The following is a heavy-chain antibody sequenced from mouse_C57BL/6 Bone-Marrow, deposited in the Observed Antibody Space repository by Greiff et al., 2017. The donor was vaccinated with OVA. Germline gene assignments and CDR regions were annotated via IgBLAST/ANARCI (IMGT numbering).Heavy chain of an antibody. J-gene: IGHJ4*01. D-gene: IGHD2-4*01. Sequence: QVQLQQPGAELVKPGASVKMSCKASGYTFTSYWITWVKQRPGQGLEWIGDIYPGSGSTNYNEKFKSKSTLTVDTSSSTSYMQLSSLTSEDSAVYCCARKPYYDFTGDMDYWGQGTSVTVSS. CDR3: ARKPYYDFTGDMDY. CDR1: GYTFTSYW. CDR2: IYPGSGST. V-gene: IGHV1-55*01.